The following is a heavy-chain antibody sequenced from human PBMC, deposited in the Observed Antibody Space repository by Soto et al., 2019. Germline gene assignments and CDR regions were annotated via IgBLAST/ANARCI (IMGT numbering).Heavy chain of an antibody. J-gene: IGHJ6*02. CDR2: IDPSDSYT. V-gene: IGHV5-10-1*01. CDR1: GYSFTSYW. CDR3: AISNGSGSDYYYYGMDV. Sequence: GESLKISCKGSGYSFTSYWISWVRQMPWKGLEWMGRIDPSDSYTNYSPSFQGHVTISADKSISTAYLQWSSLKASDTAMYYCAISNGSGSDYYYYGMDVWGHGTTVTVSS. D-gene: IGHD3-10*01.